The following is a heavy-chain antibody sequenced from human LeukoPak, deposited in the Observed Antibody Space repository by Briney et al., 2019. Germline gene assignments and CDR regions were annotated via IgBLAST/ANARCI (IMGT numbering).Heavy chain of an antibody. V-gene: IGHV3-66*01. CDR3: AREPGSYGESI. D-gene: IGHD1-26*01. CDR2: IYSGGST. CDR1: GFTVSSNY. J-gene: IGHJ3*02. Sequence: GGSLRLSCAASGFTVSSNYMSWVRQAPGKGLELASVIYSGGSTYYSDSVKCRFTMSRDNSKHPLHLQMTSLSADATAVYYCAREPGSYGESIWGQGTMVTVSS.